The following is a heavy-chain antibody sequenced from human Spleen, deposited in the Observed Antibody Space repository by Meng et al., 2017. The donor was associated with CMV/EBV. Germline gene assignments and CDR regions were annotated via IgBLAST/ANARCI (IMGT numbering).Heavy chain of an antibody. V-gene: IGHV1-24*01. Sequence: ASVKVSCKVSGYTLTDLSMHWVRQAPGKGLEWMGGFDPENGETIHAQKFQGRVTMTTDTSTTTAYMELRSLTSDDTAVYFCARGGSSAWYYYYGVDVWGQGTTVTVSS. CDR2: FDPENGET. CDR1: GYTLTDLS. CDR3: ARGGSSAWYYYYGVDV. J-gene: IGHJ6*02. D-gene: IGHD6-19*01.